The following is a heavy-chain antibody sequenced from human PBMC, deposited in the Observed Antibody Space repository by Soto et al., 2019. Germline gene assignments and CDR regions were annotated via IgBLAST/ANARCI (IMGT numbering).Heavy chain of an antibody. CDR2: MYDSGST. V-gene: IGHV4-31*03. CDR3: ARDLGGGSEDGYPFGA. J-gene: IGHJ5*02. Sequence: QVQLQESGPGLVKPSQTLSLTCTVSGGSISGGSYYWNWIRQHPGKGLEWIGFMYDSGSTYYNPSLKSRLTISVDTSKNQFSLKLSSVTAADTAVYYCARDLGGGSEDGYPFGAWGQGTLVTVSS. CDR1: GGSISGGSYY. D-gene: IGHD5-12*01.